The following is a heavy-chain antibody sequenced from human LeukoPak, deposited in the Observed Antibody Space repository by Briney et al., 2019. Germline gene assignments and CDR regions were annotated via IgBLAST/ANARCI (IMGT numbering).Heavy chain of an antibody. CDR2: IYTSGST. Sequence: PSETLSLTCTVSGVSISSGSYYWSWIRQPAGKGLEWIGRIYTSGSTNYNPSLKSRVTISVDTSKNQFSLKLSSVTAADTAVYYCARDSGGVVVIPFDIWGQGTMVTVSS. CDR1: GVSISSGSYY. D-gene: IGHD3-22*01. J-gene: IGHJ3*02. V-gene: IGHV4-61*02. CDR3: ARDSGGVVVIPFDI.